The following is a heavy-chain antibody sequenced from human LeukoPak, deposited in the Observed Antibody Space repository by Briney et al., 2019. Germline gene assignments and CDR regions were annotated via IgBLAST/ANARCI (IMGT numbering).Heavy chain of an antibody. V-gene: IGHV3-48*04. CDR1: GFTFSSYS. Sequence: RAGGSLRLSCAASGFTFSSYSMNWVRQAPGKGLEWVSYISSSGSTYYADSVKGRFTISRDNAKNSLYLQMNSLRAEDTAVYYCARDWRDSSGKFPNDAFDIWGQGTMVTVSS. CDR3: ARDWRDSSGKFPNDAFDI. D-gene: IGHD3-22*01. J-gene: IGHJ3*02. CDR2: ISSSGST.